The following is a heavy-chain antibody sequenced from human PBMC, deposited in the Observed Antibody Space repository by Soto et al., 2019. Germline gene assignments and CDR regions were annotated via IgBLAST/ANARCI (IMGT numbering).Heavy chain of an antibody. CDR3: ARAYLGMDV. CDR1: GYPLTSYY. V-gene: IGHV1-46*01. CDR2: INPSGGST. Sequence: XAVKVACRASGYPLTSYYMHWVRQAPGQGLEWMGIINPSGGSTSYAQKFQGRVTMTRDTSTSTVYMELSSLRSEDTAVYYCARAYLGMDVWGQGTTVTVSS. J-gene: IGHJ6*02.